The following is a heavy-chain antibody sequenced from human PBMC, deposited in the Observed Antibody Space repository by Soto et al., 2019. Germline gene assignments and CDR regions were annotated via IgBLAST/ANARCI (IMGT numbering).Heavy chain of an antibody. CDR1: GFRFSDYS. V-gene: IGHV3-21*06. CDR3: TRGSYDAYDY. CDR2: ISSNSGYT. D-gene: IGHD3-3*01. J-gene: IGHJ4*02. Sequence: PGGSLRLSCAASGFRFSDYSMNWVRQVPGKGLEWVSSISSNSGYTLYTDSVKGRFTISGDNAKSSLYLQMSSLRDEDTAVYYCTRGSYDAYDYWGQGTLVTVSS.